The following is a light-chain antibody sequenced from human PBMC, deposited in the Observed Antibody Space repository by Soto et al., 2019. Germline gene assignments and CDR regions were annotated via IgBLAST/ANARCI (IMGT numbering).Light chain of an antibody. CDR3: MQSIHLPPT. V-gene: IGKV2D-29*01. CDR1: QSLLHSDGKTY. CDR2: EVS. J-gene: IGKJ4*01. Sequence: DIVLTQSPLSLPVTPGEPASISCKSSQSLLHSDGKTYLYWYLQKPGQPPRLLIYEVSNRYSRMPDRFSGSGSGTYFTLKISRVQAEDVGVYYCMQSIHLPPTFGGGTKVDIK.